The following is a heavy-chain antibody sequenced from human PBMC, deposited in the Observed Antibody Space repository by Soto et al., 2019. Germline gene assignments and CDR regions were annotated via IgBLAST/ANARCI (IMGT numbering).Heavy chain of an antibody. V-gene: IGHV5-51*01. CDR3: ARGGVSTRTFDY. CDR1: GYKFAGYS. Sequence: PGESLKISCKGSGYKFAGYSIAWVRQMPGKGLELMGIIYPSDSDTRYRPSFQGQVTISADKSISSAYLQWSSLRASDTAMYYCARGGVSTRTFDYWGQGTPVTVSS. D-gene: IGHD3-3*01. J-gene: IGHJ4*02. CDR2: IYPSDSDT.